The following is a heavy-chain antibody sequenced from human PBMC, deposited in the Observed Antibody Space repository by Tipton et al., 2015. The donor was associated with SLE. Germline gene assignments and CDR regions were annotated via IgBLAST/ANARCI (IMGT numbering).Heavy chain of an antibody. V-gene: IGHV4-59*08. J-gene: IGHJ6*02. CDR1: GGSISAYY. CDR3: ARGMLTWRGAILGVDV. Sequence: LRLSCSVSGGSISAYYWSWVRQPPGKGLEWIGYVYYSGSTMYNSSLRSRVTMAVDTSKNQFSLRMTSVTAADTAVYYCARGMLTWRGAILGVDVWGQGTTVNVSS. CDR2: VYYSGST. D-gene: IGHD2-8*01.